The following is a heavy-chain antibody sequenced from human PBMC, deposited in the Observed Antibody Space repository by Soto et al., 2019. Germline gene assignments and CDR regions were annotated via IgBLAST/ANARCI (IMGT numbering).Heavy chain of an antibody. CDR1: GYTFTSYG. D-gene: IGHD6-6*01. V-gene: IGHV1-18*01. CDR3: ARGSRGSSSSGPQDY. J-gene: IGHJ4*02. CDR2: ISAYNGNT. Sequence: ASVKVSCKASGYTFTSYGISWVRQAPGQGLEWMGWISAYNGNTNYAQKLQGRVTMTTDTSTSTAYMELRSLRSDDTAVYSCARGSRGSSSSGPQDYWGQGTLVTVSS.